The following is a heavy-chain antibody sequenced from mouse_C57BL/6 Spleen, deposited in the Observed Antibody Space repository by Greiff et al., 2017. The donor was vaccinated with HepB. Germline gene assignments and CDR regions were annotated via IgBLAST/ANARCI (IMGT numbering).Heavy chain of an antibody. CDR3: ARTGTTVVATLYYFDY. V-gene: IGHV1-39*01. CDR1: GYSFTVYN. D-gene: IGHD1-1*01. Sequence: QLQESGPELVKPGASVKISCKASGYSFTVYNMNWVKQSNGKSLEWIGVINPNYGTTSYNQKFKGKATLTVDQSSSTAYMQLNSLTSEDSAVYYCARTGTTVVATLYYFDYWGQGTTLTVSS. J-gene: IGHJ2*01. CDR2: INPNYGTT.